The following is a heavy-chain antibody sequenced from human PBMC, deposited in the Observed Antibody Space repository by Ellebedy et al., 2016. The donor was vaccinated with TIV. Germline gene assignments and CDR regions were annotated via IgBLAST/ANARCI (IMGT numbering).Heavy chain of an antibody. CDR3: ARDAEEAAGRYNWFDP. V-gene: IGHV1-2*02. CDR2: ISPNNGGI. D-gene: IGHD6-13*01. CDR1: GYSFTGYY. Sequence: AASVKVSCKASGYSFTGYYMHWVRQAPGQGLEWMGWISPNNGGISYAQKFQGRVTMTRDTSISTAYMELSTLRSDDTAVYYCARDAEEAAGRYNWFDPWGQGTLVTVSS. J-gene: IGHJ5*02.